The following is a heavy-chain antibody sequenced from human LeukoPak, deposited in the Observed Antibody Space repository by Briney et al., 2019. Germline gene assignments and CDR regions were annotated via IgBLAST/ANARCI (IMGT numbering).Heavy chain of an antibody. D-gene: IGHD2-15*01. CDR1: GFTFNSYG. CDR3: AKETVVVVAATPDAFDI. Sequence: GGSLRLSCAASGFTFNSYGMHWVRQAPGKGLEWVAVISYDGRNKFYADSVKDRFTISRDNSKNTLYLKMNSLRAEETAVYYCAKETVVVVAATPDAFDIWGQGTMVTVSS. V-gene: IGHV3-30*18. CDR2: ISYDGRNK. J-gene: IGHJ3*02.